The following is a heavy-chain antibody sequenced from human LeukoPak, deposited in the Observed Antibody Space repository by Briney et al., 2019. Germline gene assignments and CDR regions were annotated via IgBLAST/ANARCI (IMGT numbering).Heavy chain of an antibody. J-gene: IGHJ4*02. CDR1: GGSISSYY. CDR3: AKDTLRMVRGPSDY. D-gene: IGHD3-10*01. CDR2: IYYSRST. Sequence: KTSETLSLTCTVSGGSISSYYWSWIRQPPGKGLEWIGYIYYSRSTNYNPSLKSRVTISVDTSKNQFSLKLSSVTAADTAVYYCAKDTLRMVRGPSDYWGQGTLVTVSS. V-gene: IGHV4-59*12.